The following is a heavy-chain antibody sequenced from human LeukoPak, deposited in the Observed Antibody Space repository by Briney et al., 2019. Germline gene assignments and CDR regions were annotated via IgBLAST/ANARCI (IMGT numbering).Heavy chain of an antibody. Sequence: GRSLRLSCAASGFTFSSYAMHWVRQAPGKGLEWVAVISYDGSNKYYADSVKGRFTISRDNSESTLYLQMNSLRAEDTAVYYCVRDETKRGYSYGTSPFDYWGQGTLVTVSS. CDR1: GFTFSSYA. D-gene: IGHD5-18*01. V-gene: IGHV3-30*01. CDR3: VRDETKRGYSYGTSPFDY. CDR2: ISYDGSNK. J-gene: IGHJ4*02.